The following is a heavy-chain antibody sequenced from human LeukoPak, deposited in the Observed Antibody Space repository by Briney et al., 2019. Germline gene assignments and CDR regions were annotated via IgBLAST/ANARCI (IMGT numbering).Heavy chain of an antibody. V-gene: IGHV1-18*01. CDR3: ALGTMVRGVTPHGFDP. CDR1: GYTFTSYG. D-gene: IGHD3-10*01. Sequence: GASVKVSCKASGYTFTSYGISWVRQAPGQGLEWMGWISAYNGNTNYAQKLQGRVTMTTDTSTSTAYMELRSLRSDDTAVYYCALGTMVRGVTPHGFDPWGQGTLVTVSS. CDR2: ISAYNGNT. J-gene: IGHJ5*02.